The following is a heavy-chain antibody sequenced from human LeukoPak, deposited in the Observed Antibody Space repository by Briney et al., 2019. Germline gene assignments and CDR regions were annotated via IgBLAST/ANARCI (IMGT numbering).Heavy chain of an antibody. V-gene: IGHV3-23*01. D-gene: IGHD2-21*02. Sequence: PGGPLRLSCAASGFTFSSYAMSWVRQAPGKGLEWVSAISGSGGSTYYADSVKGRFTISRDTSKNTLYLQMNSLRAEDTAVYYCAKANCGGDCYSSLYWGQGTLVTVSS. CDR3: AKANCGGDCYSSLY. CDR2: ISGSGGST. J-gene: IGHJ4*02. CDR1: GFTFSSYA.